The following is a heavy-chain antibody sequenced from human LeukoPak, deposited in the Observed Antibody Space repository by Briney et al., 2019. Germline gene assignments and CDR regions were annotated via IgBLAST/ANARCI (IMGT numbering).Heavy chain of an antibody. J-gene: IGHJ4*02. Sequence: PGGSLRLSCAASGFTFSSYAMHWVRQAPGKGLEWVAVISYDGSNKYYADSVKGRFTISRDNSKNTLYLQMNSLRAEDTAVYYCARDHPVFDYWGQGTLVTVSS. CDR2: ISYDGSNK. CDR1: GFTFSSYA. CDR3: ARDHPVFDY. V-gene: IGHV3-30-3*01.